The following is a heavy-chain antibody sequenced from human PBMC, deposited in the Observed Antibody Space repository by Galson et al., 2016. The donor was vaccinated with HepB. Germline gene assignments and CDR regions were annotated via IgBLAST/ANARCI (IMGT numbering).Heavy chain of an antibody. Sequence: SLRLSCAASGFSFSSYGMNWVRQAPGEGLESVACISNGSKYIYYADSVRGRFTISRDNTKNPLYLQMNSLRPEDTAVYYCATNSPGGTDATDPLDNWGQGALVTVSS. J-gene: IGHJ4*02. V-gene: IGHV3-21*01. CDR3: ATNSPGGTDATDPLDN. CDR1: GFSFSSYG. CDR2: ISNGSKYI. D-gene: IGHD1-1*01.